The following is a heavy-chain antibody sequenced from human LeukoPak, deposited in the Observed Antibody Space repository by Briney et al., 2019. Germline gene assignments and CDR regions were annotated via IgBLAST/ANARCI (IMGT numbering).Heavy chain of an antibody. Sequence: SETLSLTCTVSGGSISSYYRSWIRQPPGKGLEWIGYIFYSGSTNYNPSHKSQTTISVDTSKNQFTLKLSSVTAADTAVYYCARDHDEYDAFDIWGQGTMVTVSS. J-gene: IGHJ3*02. D-gene: IGHD1-1*01. CDR3: ARDHDEYDAFDI. V-gene: IGHV4-59*01. CDR2: IFYSGST. CDR1: GGSISSYY.